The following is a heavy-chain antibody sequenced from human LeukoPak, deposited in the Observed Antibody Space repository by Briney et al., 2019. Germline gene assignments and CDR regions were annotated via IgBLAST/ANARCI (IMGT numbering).Heavy chain of an antibody. CDR3: ARDGSD. CDR1: GFTFSTYV. CDR2: IWHDGSNK. D-gene: IGHD3-10*01. Sequence: GGSLRLSCAASGFTFSTYVIHWVRQAPGKGLEWVALIWHDGSNKYYGDSVKDRFTISRDNSKNTLYLQMNSLRAEDTAVYYCARDGSDWGQGTTVTVSS. J-gene: IGHJ6*02. V-gene: IGHV3-30*02.